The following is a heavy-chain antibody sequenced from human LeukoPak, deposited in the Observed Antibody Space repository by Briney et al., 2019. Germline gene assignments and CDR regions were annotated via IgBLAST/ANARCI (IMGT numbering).Heavy chain of an antibody. CDR3: ARSGYSYGPYFDY. Sequence: PRASVKVSCKASGGTFSSYAISWVRQAPGQGLEWMGGIIPIFGTANYAQKFQGRVTITADKSTSTAYMELSSLRSEDTAVYYCARSGYSYGPYFDYWGQGTLVTVSS. CDR2: IIPIFGTA. V-gene: IGHV1-69*06. D-gene: IGHD5-18*01. CDR1: GGTFSSYA. J-gene: IGHJ4*02.